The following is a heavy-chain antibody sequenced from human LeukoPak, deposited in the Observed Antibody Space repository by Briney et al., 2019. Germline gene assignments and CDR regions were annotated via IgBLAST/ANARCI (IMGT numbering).Heavy chain of an antibody. CDR2: IWYDGSNR. Sequence: PGGSLRLSCAASGFTFSSHGMHWVGQAPGKGLEGVAVIWYDGSNRYYADSVKGRFTISRDNSKNTLYLQLSRLRAEDTAVYYCARDGSQSCSAGSCDWFDPWGQGALVTVSS. CDR3: ARDGSQSCSAGSCDWFDP. D-gene: IGHD2-15*01. V-gene: IGHV3-33*01. CDR1: GFTFSSHG. J-gene: IGHJ5*02.